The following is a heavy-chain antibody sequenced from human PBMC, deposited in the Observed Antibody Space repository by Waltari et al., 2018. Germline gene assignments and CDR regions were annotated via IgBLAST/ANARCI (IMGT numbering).Heavy chain of an antibody. CDR2: INHSGST. CDR1: GGSFSGYY. D-gene: IGHD2-2*01. Sequence: QVQLQQWGAGLLKPSETLSLTCAVYGGSFSGYYWSWLRQPPGKGLEWIGEINHSGSTNYNPSLKSRVTISVDTSKNQFSLKLSSVTAADTAVYYCARFSCSSTSCFYYFDYWGQGTLVTVSS. CDR3: ARFSCSSTSCFYYFDY. J-gene: IGHJ4*02. V-gene: IGHV4-34*01.